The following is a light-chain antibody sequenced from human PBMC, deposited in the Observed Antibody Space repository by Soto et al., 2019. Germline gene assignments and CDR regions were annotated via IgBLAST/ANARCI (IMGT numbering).Light chain of an antibody. CDR2: GAS. V-gene: IGKV3-15*01. CDR1: QSIKDN. Sequence: EIVMTQSPATLSVSPGDRAIVSCRASQSIKDNLAWYQQTPGRAPRLLIYGASIRATGVPARFSGSGSGTEFTLTISSLQSEDFAVYYCPQYDYWPPYTFGQGTKVEIK. CDR3: PQYDYWPPYT. J-gene: IGKJ2*01.